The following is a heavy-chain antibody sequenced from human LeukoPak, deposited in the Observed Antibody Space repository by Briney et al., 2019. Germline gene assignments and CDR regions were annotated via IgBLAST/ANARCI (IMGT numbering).Heavy chain of an antibody. J-gene: IGHJ4*02. CDR1: GFTFSSYA. V-gene: IGHV3-30*04. D-gene: IGHD6-6*01. CDR3: AKDDSSSMYAFDY. Sequence: GRSLRLSCAASGFTFSSYAIHWVRQAPGKGLEWVAVISYDGSNKYYADSVKGRFTISRDNSKNTLYLQMNSLRAEDTAVYYCAKDDSSSMYAFDYWGQGTLVTVSS. CDR2: ISYDGSNK.